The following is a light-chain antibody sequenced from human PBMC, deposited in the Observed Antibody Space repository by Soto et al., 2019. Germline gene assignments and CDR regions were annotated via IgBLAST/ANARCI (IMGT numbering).Light chain of an antibody. CDR2: GGS. CDR1: QSVSSNH. V-gene: IGKV3-20*01. CDR3: QQYNSYPYS. Sequence: DIVLTQSPGTLSLSPGERATLSCRASQSVSSNHLAWYQQKPGQAPRLLIYGGSSRATGIPVRFSGSGSETDFTLTITRLEPEDFAVYYCQQYNSYPYSFGQGTMLEIK. J-gene: IGKJ2*03.